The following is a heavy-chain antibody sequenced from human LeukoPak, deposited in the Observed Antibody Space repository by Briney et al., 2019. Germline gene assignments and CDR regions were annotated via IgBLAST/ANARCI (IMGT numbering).Heavy chain of an antibody. D-gene: IGHD3-3*01. Sequence: ASVKVSCKASRGTFSSYAISWVRQAPGQGLQWMRGCIPILGTANYAQKFQGRVTITADESTSTAYMELSSLRSEDTAVYYCARGRDYDFWSGSNCYYYYMDVWGKGTTVTVSS. CDR2: CIPILGTA. CDR3: ARGRDYDFWSGSNCYYYYMDV. J-gene: IGHJ6*03. V-gene: IGHV1-69*13. CDR1: RGTFSSYA.